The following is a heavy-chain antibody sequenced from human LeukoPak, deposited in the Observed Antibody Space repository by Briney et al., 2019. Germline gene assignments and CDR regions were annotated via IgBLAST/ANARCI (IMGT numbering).Heavy chain of an antibody. CDR1: GFTFSSYW. CDR2: IKQDGSEK. Sequence: GGSLRLSCAASGFTFSSYWMSWVRQAPGKGLEWVANIKQDGSEKYYVDSVKGRFTISRDNAKNSLHLQMNSLRAEDTAVYYCARDSGITIFGVVTAPDYWGQGTLVTVSS. D-gene: IGHD3-3*01. CDR3: ARDSGITIFGVVTAPDY. V-gene: IGHV3-7*01. J-gene: IGHJ4*02.